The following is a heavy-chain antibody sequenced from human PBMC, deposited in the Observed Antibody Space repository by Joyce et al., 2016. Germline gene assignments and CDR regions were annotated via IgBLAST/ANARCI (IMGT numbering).Heavy chain of an antibody. D-gene: IGHD3-16*01. J-gene: IGHJ6*02. CDR2: ISATSYYI. CDR1: GSTFSSSS. CDR3: ARGGISYYYAMDV. V-gene: IGHV3-21*01. Sequence: QLLESGGGVVKAGGSLRLSCEASGSTFSSSSMSWFRQDPGKGLEWVAAISATSYYIFHAETVRGRFTVSRDNAKKTLYLQMNSLRAEDSAVFYCARGGISYYYAMDVWGQGTTVTVSS.